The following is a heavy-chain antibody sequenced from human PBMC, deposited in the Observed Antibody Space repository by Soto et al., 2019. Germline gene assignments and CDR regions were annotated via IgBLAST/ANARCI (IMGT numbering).Heavy chain of an antibody. Sequence: SVKVSCKASGFTFTSSAVQWVLQARGQRLEWIGWIVVGSGNTNYAQKFQERVTITRDMSTSTAYMELSSLRSEDTAVYYCAVGYSDYDFAVAGGYYYGMDVWGQGTTVTVSS. V-gene: IGHV1-58*01. CDR2: IVVGSGNT. D-gene: IGHD5-12*01. CDR3: AVGYSDYDFAVAGGYYYGMDV. CDR1: GFTFTSSA. J-gene: IGHJ6*02.